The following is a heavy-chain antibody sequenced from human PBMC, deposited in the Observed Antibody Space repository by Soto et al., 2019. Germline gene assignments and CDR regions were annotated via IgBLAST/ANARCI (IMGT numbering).Heavy chain of an antibody. CDR3: ARGYPDNYYDSSGYYYSKKTIVV. CDR1: GGSFSGYY. Sequence: PSETLSLTCAVYGGSFSGYYWSWIRQPPGKGLEWIGQINHSGSTNYNPSLKSRVTISVDTSKKQISLKMSSVTAADTGVFYCARGYPDNYYDSSGYYYSKKTIVVWGQGTLVTVSS. J-gene: IGHJ4*02. D-gene: IGHD3-22*01. CDR2: INHSGST. V-gene: IGHV4-34*01.